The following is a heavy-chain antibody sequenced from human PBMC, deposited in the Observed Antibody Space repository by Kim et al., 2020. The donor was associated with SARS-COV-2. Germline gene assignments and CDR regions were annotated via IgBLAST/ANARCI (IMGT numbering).Heavy chain of an antibody. V-gene: IGHV3-23*01. D-gene: IGHD3-22*01. Sequence: GGSLRLSCAASGFTFSSYAMSWVRQAPGKGLEWVSAISGSGGSTYYADSVKGRFTISRDNSKNTLYLQMNSLRAEDTAVYYCAKDLGDSSGYYYWITKPANDAFDIWGQGTMVTVSS. J-gene: IGHJ3*02. CDR1: GFTFSSYA. CDR2: ISGSGGST. CDR3: AKDLGDSSGYYYWITKPANDAFDI.